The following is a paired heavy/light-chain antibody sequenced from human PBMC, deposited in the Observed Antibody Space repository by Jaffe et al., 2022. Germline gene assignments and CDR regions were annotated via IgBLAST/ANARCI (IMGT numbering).Light chain of an antibody. CDR3: QQYNSYSIT. V-gene: IGKV1-5*03. Sequence: DIQMTQSPSTLSASVGDRVTITCRASQSISSWLAWYQQKPGKAPKLLIYKASSLESGVPSRFSGSGSGTEFTLTISSLQPDDFATYYCQQYNSYSITFGQGTRLEIK. J-gene: IGKJ5*01. CDR1: QSISSW. CDR2: KAS.
Heavy chain of an antibody. D-gene: IGHD3-3*01. CDR1: GFTFSSYG. J-gene: IGHJ3*02. Sequence: QVQLVESGGGVVQPGRSLRLSCAASGFTFSSYGMHWVRQAPGKGLEWVAVISYDGSNKYYADSVKGRFTISRDNSKNTLYLQMNSLRAEDTAVYYCASASTYTYYDFWSGYSNHLDAFDIWGQGTMVTVSS. CDR3: ASASTYTYYDFWSGYSNHLDAFDI. V-gene: IGHV3-30*03. CDR2: ISYDGSNK.